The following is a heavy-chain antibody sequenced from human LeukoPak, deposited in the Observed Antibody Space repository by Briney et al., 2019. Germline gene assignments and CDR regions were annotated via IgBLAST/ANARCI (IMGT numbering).Heavy chain of an antibody. CDR1: GDSINTNTYY. Sequence: PSETLSLTCIVSGDSINTNTYYWGWIRQPPGKGLEWIGEIYHSGSTNYNPSLKSRVTISVDKSKNQFSLKLSSVTAADTAVYYCARGSWFDPWGQGTLVTVSS. CDR3: ARGSWFDP. CDR2: IYHSGST. V-gene: IGHV4-39*07. J-gene: IGHJ5*02.